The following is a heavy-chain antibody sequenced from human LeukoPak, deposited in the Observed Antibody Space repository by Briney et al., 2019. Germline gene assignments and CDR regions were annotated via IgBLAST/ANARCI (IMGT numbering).Heavy chain of an antibody. CDR3: ATGPPAASDFNWFDP. J-gene: IGHJ5*02. CDR2: ISAYNGNT. Sequence: ASVKVSCKASGYTFTSYGISWVQQAPGQGLEWMGWISAYNGNTNYAQKLQGRVTMTTDTSTSTAYMELRSLRSEDTAVYYCATGPPAASDFNWFDPWGQGTLVTVSS. CDR1: GYTFTSYG. V-gene: IGHV1-18*01. D-gene: IGHD2-2*01.